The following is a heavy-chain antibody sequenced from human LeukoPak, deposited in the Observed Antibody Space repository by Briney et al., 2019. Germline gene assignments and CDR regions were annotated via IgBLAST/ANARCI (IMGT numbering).Heavy chain of an antibody. D-gene: IGHD6-13*01. CDR1: GITFTSYY. J-gene: IGHJ4*02. V-gene: IGHV1-46*01. Sequence: ASVKVSCKVSGITFTSYYIHWVRQAPGRGLEWMGEINPSGTITTYAPKYQGRVTVTKDTSTNTVYMELSSLRSDDTAVYYCALIAPPHNWGQGTLVTVSS. CDR3: ALIAPPHN. CDR2: INPSGTIT.